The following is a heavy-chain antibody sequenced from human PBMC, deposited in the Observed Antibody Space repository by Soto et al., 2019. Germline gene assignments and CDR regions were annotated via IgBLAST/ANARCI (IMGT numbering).Heavy chain of an antibody. CDR1: GFSLSTSGVG. D-gene: IGHD3-10*01. CDR2: IYWDDDK. CDR3: AHSHVKTPRGIYYGMDV. Sequence: QITLKESGPTLVKPTQTLTLTCTFSGFSLSTSGVGVGWIRQPPGKALEWLALIYWDDDKRYSPSLKSRLTITKXXSXNXXVLTMTNMDPVDTATYYCAHSHVKTPRGIYYGMDVWGQGTTVTVSS. J-gene: IGHJ6*02. V-gene: IGHV2-5*02.